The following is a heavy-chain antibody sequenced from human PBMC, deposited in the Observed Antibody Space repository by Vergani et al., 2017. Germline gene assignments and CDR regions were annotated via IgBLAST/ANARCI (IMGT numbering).Heavy chain of an antibody. CDR3: AREANGYFDL. Sequence: QVQLVESGGGVVQPGRSLRLSCAASGFSFSDYGMHWVRQAPGKGLEWVSVIYSGGSTYYADSVKGRFTISRDNSKNTLYLQMNSLRAEDTAVYYCAREANGYFDLWGRGTLVTVSS. CDR1: GFSFSDYG. J-gene: IGHJ2*01. CDR2: IYSGGST. V-gene: IGHV3-NL1*01.